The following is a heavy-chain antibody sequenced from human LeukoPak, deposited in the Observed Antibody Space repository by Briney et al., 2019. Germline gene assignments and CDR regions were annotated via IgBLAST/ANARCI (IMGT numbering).Heavy chain of an antibody. CDR2: MDPNSGNT. J-gene: IGHJ4*02. D-gene: IGHD3-9*01. CDR3: ARDLNDILTGYYNVKAVNDDY. V-gene: IGHV1-8*02. CDR1: GYTFTSYD. Sequence: ASVKVSCKASGYTFTSYDINWVRQATGQGLEWMGWMDPNSGNTGYAQKFQGRVTMTRDTSISTAYMELSRLRSDDTAVYYCARDLNDILTGYYNVKAVNDDYWGQGTLVTVSS.